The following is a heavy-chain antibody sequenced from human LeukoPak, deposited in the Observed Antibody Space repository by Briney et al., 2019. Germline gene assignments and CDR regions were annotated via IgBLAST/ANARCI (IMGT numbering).Heavy chain of an antibody. Sequence: PSETLSLTCTVSGGSISSSSYYWGWIRQPPGKGLEWIGSIYYSGSTYYNPSLKSRVTISVGTSKNQFSLKLSSVTAADTAVYYCARESFYVGHRIFDYWGQGTLVTVFS. J-gene: IGHJ4*02. V-gene: IGHV4-39*07. CDR3: ARESFYVGHRIFDY. D-gene: IGHD5/OR15-5a*01. CDR2: IYYSGST. CDR1: GGSISSSSYY.